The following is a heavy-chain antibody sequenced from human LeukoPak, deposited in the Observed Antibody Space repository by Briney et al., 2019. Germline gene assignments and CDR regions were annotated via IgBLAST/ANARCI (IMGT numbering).Heavy chain of an antibody. V-gene: IGHV3-53*05. D-gene: IGHD3-22*01. J-gene: IGHJ4*02. CDR1: GFTVSSDY. CDR2: IYSGGDT. Sequence: GGSLRLSCAASGFTVSSDYMSWVRQAPGKGLEWVSIIYSGGDTYYADSVKGRFTISRDNAKNSLYLQMNSLRAEDTALYYCAKDSGLDSSGYYPFDYWGQGTLVTVSS. CDR3: AKDSGLDSSGYYPFDY.